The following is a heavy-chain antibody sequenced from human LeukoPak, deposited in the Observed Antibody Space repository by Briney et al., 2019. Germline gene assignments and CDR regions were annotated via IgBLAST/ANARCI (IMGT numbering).Heavy chain of an antibody. CDR3: ARLPTAINGYFDP. CDR1: GFTFSSYA. V-gene: IGHV3-23*01. CDR2: ISGGGGST. Sequence: GGSLRLSCAASGFTFSSYAMSWVRQAPGKGLEWVSAISGGGGSTYYADSVKGRFTISRGNSKNTLYLQMNSLRAEDTALYYCARLPTAINGYFDPWGQGTLVTVSS. D-gene: IGHD2-2*01. J-gene: IGHJ5*02.